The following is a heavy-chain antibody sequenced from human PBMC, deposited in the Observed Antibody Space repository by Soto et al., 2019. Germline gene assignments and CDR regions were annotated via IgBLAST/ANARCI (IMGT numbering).Heavy chain of an antibody. D-gene: IGHD2-2*01. V-gene: IGHV4-31*03. Sequence: SETLSLTCTVSGGSISSGGYYWSWIRQHPGKGLEWIGYIYYSGSTYYNPSLKSRVTISVDTSKNQFSLKLSSVTAADTAVYYCARQYCSSTSCHIQHWGQGTLVTVSS. CDR1: GGSISSGGYY. J-gene: IGHJ1*01. CDR3: ARQYCSSTSCHIQH. CDR2: IYYSGST.